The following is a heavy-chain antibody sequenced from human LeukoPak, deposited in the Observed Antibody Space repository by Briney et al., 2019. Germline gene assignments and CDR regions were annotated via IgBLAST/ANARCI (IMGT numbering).Heavy chain of an antibody. D-gene: IGHD3-3*01. CDR2: AHHSGIT. V-gene: IGHV4-38-2*02. CDR1: DYSVSNSYY. CDR3: EREGTRQVLEQIDF. J-gene: IGHJ4*02. Sequence: SETLSLTCTVSDYSVSNSYYWGWIRQPPGKGLEWIGNAHHSGITNYNPSLKSRVSISIDTSKNQFSLKLTSMDAADTAVYYWEREGTRQVLEQIDFWGQGSLVTVSS.